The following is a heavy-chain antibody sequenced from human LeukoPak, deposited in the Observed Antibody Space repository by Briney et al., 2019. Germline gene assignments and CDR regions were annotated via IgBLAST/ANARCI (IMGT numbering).Heavy chain of an antibody. CDR2: ISTIGSPI. V-gene: IGHV3-48*04. D-gene: IGHD3-10*01. J-gene: IGHJ5*02. Sequence: GGSLRLSCAASGFTFSRYGMNWVRQAPGKGLEWVSYISTIGSPIYYADSVKGRFTISRDNAKNLLFLQMNSLRAEDTAVYYCARDSSSGSYNWFDPWGQGTLVTVSS. CDR1: GFTFSRYG. CDR3: ARDSSSGSYNWFDP.